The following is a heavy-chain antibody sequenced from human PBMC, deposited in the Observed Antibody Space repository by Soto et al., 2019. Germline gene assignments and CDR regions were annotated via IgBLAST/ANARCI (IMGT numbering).Heavy chain of an antibody. CDR2: IYYSGST. V-gene: IGHV4-30-4*01. J-gene: IGHJ5*02. CDR1: GGSISSGDYY. Sequence: SETLSLTCTLSGGSISSGDYYWSWFRQPPGKGLEWIGYIYYSGSTYYNPSLKSRVTISVDTSKNQFSLKLSSVTAADTAVYYCASDESGIAAANWFDPWGQGTLVTVSS. D-gene: IGHD6-13*01. CDR3: ASDESGIAAANWFDP.